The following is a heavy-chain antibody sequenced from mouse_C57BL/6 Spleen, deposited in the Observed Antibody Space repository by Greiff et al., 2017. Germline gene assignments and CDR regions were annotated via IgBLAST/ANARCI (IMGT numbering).Heavy chain of an antibody. Sequence: VKLMESGAELMKPGASVKLSCKATGYTFTGYWIEWVKQRPGHGLEWIGEILPGSGSTNYNEKFKGKATFTADTSSNTAYMQLSSLTTEDSAIYYCARGPHYYGSSLTFDYWGQGTTLTVSS. CDR2: ILPGSGST. D-gene: IGHD1-1*01. J-gene: IGHJ2*01. CDR3: ARGPHYYGSSLTFDY. CDR1: GYTFTGYW. V-gene: IGHV1-9*01.